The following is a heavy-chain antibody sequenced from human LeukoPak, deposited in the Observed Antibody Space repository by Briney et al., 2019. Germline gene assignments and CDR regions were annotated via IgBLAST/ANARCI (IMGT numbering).Heavy chain of an antibody. J-gene: IGHJ3*02. CDR1: GGSISSYY. CDR2: IYYSGST. V-gene: IGHV4-59*08. Sequence: SENLSLTCTVSGGSISSYYWSWIRQPPGKGLEWIGYIYYSGSTYYNPSLKSRVTISVDTSKNQFSLKLNSVTAADTAVYYCARGARSSDAFDIWGQGTMVTVSS. CDR3: ARGARSSDAFDI. D-gene: IGHD3-16*01.